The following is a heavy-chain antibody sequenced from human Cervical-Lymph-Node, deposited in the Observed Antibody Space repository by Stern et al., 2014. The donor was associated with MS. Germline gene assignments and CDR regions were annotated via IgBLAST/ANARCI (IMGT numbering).Heavy chain of an antibody. CDR1: GYNFIDYY. D-gene: IGHD2-15*01. Sequence: QVQLVQSGAALRKPGASVEVSCEASGYNFIDYYIHWGRQAPGQGLELVGWINPHTGDTRYAQKFLGRVAMTRDTSINTAYLELNSLTSDDTAFYYCTRGRGTLLYLHWGQGTLITVSS. CDR2: INPHTGDT. CDR3: TRGRGTLLYLH. J-gene: IGHJ4*02. V-gene: IGHV1-2*02.